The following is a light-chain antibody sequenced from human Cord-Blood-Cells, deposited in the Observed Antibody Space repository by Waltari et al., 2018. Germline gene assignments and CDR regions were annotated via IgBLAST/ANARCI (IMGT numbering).Light chain of an antibody. CDR1: QSVSSN. J-gene: IGKJ1*01. Sequence: EIVMTQSPATLSVSPGERATLSCRASQSVSSNLAWYQQKPGQAPRLLIYGASTRDTGIPARFSGSVSGTEFTLTISSLQSEDFAVYYCQQYNNWPPWTFGQGTKVEIK. V-gene: IGKV3-15*01. CDR3: QQYNNWPPWT. CDR2: GAS.